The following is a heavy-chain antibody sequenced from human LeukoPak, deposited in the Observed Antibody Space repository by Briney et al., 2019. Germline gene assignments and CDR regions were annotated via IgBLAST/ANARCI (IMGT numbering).Heavy chain of an antibody. V-gene: IGHV3-23*01. CDR1: GFTFSTYA. D-gene: IGHD2-21*02. Sequence: GGSLRLSCAASGFTFSTYAMSWVRQAPGKGLEWVSAISGSGGSTYYADSVKGRFTISRDNSKNTLYLQMNSLRAEDTAVYYCAKAYCGGDCYRFGLIYFDYWGQGTLVTVSS. CDR3: AKAYCGGDCYRFGLIYFDY. CDR2: ISGSGGST. J-gene: IGHJ4*02.